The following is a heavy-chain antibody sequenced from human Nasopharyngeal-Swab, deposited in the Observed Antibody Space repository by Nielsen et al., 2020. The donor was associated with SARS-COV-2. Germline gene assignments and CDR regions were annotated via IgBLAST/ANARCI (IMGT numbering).Heavy chain of an antibody. J-gene: IGHJ6*03. V-gene: IGHV4-38-2*02. D-gene: IGHD4-11*01. Sequence: SETLSLTCTVSIYSISSGYYWGWIRQPPGKGLEWIGSIYHSGSTYYNPSLKSRVTISVDTSKNQFSLKLSSVTAADTAVYYCARRTRYSNYAYYYMDVWGKGTTVTVSS. CDR2: IYHSGST. CDR1: IYSISSGYY. CDR3: ARRTRYSNYAYYYMDV.